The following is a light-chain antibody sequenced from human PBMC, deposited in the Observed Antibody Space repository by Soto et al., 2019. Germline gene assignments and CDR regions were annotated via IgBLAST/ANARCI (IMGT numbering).Light chain of an antibody. V-gene: IGLV2-8*01. J-gene: IGLJ1*01. CDR1: GSDVADYRY. CDR2: EVN. CDR3: SSYAGSSTYV. Sequence: QSALTQPPSASGSPGQSVTIFCTGTGSDVADYRYVSWYQQYPGKAPKLMIYEVNKRPSGIPDRFSGSQSGSTASLTVSGLQPEDEADYYCSSYAGSSTYVFGTGTKVTVL.